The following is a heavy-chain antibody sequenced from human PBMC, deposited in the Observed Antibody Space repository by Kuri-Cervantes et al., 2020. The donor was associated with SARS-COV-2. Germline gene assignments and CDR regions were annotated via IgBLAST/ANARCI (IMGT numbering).Heavy chain of an antibody. Sequence: SVKVSCKASGYTFTSYGISWVRQAPGQGLEWMGGIIPIFGTANYAQKFQGRVTITADESTSTAYMELSSLRSEDTAVYYCATRGEWHWVYAMVGYYFDYWGQGTLVTVSS. V-gene: IGHV1-69*13. CDR3: ATRGEWHWVYAMVGYYFDY. J-gene: IGHJ4*02. D-gene: IGHD2-8*01. CDR1: GYTFTSYG. CDR2: IIPIFGTA.